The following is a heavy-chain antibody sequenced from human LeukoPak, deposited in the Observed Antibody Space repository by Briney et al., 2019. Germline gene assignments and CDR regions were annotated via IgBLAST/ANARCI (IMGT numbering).Heavy chain of an antibody. D-gene: IGHD3-22*01. CDR1: GGSISSYY. CDR3: ARDSMIVVHQNFLYYYYYMDV. J-gene: IGHJ6*03. Sequence: SETLSLTCTVSGGSISSYYWSWIRQPPGKGLEWIGYIYYSGSTNYNPSLKSRVTISVDTSKSQFSLKLSSVTAADTAVYYCARDSMIVVHQNFLYYYYYMDVWGKGTTVTVSS. V-gene: IGHV4-59*12. CDR2: IYYSGST.